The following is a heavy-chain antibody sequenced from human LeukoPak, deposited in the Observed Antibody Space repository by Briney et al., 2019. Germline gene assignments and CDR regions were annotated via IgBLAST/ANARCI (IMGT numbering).Heavy chain of an antibody. D-gene: IGHD1-1*01. Sequence: GGSLRLSCAASGFTFSSYSMSWVRQAPGKGLEWVSSIISSSSYIYYADSVKGRFTISRDNAKNSLYLQMNSLRAEDTAVYYCARSNNWNDEGNWFDPWGQGTLVTVSS. CDR2: IISSSSYI. CDR3: ARSNNWNDEGNWFDP. J-gene: IGHJ5*02. CDR1: GFTFSSYS. V-gene: IGHV3-21*01.